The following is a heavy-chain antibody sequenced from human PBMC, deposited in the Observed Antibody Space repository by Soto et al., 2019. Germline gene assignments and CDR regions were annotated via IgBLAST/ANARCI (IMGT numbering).Heavy chain of an antibody. CDR3: ARIRSDIVVVPAAIDAFDI. Sequence: GESLKISCKGSGYSFTSYWIGWVRQMPGKGLEWMGIIYPGDSDTRYSPSFQGQVTIPADKSISTAYLQWSSLKASDTAMYYCARIRSDIVVVPAAIDAFDIWGQGTMVTVSS. CDR1: GYSFTSYW. J-gene: IGHJ3*02. CDR2: IYPGDSDT. D-gene: IGHD2-2*01. V-gene: IGHV5-51*01.